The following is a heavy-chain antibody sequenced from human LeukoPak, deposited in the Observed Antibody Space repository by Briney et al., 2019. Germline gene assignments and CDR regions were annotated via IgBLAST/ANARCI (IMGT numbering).Heavy chain of an antibody. J-gene: IGHJ4*02. CDR2: IYHSGST. V-gene: IGHV4-38-2*02. D-gene: IGHD3-3*01. CDR1: GGSISSYY. Sequence: PSETLSLTCTVSGGSISSYYWSWIRQPPGKGLEWIGSIYHSGSTYYNPSLKSRVTISVDTSKNQFSLKLSSVTAADTAVYYCARGSDFWSGYFDYWGQGTLVTVSS. CDR3: ARGSDFWSGYFDY.